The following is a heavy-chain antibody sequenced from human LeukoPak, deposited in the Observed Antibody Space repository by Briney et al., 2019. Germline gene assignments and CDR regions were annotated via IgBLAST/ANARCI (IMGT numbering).Heavy chain of an antibody. V-gene: IGHV4-59*01. Sequence: AETLSLTCTVSGGSISSYYWSWIRQPPGKGLEWIGYICYGGITTYNPSLRSRVTISVDTSENQYSLRLSPVTAADTAMYYCERVKSGDYEFDYWGQGTMVTVSS. CDR2: ICYGGIT. CDR1: GGSISSYY. D-gene: IGHD4-17*01. J-gene: IGHJ4*02. CDR3: ERVKSGDYEFDY.